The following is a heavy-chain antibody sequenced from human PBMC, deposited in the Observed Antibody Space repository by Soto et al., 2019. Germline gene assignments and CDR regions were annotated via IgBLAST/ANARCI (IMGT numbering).Heavy chain of an antibody. Sequence: SETLSLTCTVSGGSVSTYYWTWIRQPPGKGLEWIGYIYYSGSTNYNPSLKSRVTISLDTSKNQFSLRLSSVTAADTAVYYCARTGGIYNWNDYFDYWGQGTLVTVSS. CDR3: ARTGGIYNWNDYFDY. V-gene: IGHV4-59*08. D-gene: IGHD1-20*01. J-gene: IGHJ4*02. CDR2: IYYSGST. CDR1: GGSVSTYY.